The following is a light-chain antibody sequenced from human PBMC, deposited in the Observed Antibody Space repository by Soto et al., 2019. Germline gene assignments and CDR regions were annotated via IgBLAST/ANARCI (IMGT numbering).Light chain of an antibody. Sequence: QSVLTQPASVSGSPGQSTNISSTGTSSDVGGYNYVSWYQQHPGKAPKLMIYEVTNRPSGVSDRFSGSKSGNTASLTISGLQAEDEADYYCNSYTTSSPYVVFGGGTKLTVL. J-gene: IGLJ2*01. CDR1: SSDVGGYNY. CDR2: EVT. CDR3: NSYTTSSPYVV. V-gene: IGLV2-14*01.